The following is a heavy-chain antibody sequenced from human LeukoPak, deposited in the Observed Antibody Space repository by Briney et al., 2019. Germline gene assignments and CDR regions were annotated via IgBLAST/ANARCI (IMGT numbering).Heavy chain of an antibody. J-gene: IGHJ4*02. D-gene: IGHD6-13*01. CDR3: AREAAAGHY. CDR1: GFTFSSYA. V-gene: IGHV3-53*01. CDR2: IYSGGST. Sequence: GGSLRLSCAASGFTFSSYAMSWVRQAPGKGLEWVSVIYSGGSTYYADSVKGRFTISRDNSKNTLYLQMNSLRAEDTAVYYCAREAAAGHYWGQGTLVTVSS.